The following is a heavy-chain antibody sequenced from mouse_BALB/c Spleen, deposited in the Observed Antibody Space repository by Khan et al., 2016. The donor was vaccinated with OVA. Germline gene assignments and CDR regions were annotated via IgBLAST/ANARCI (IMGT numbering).Heavy chain of an antibody. V-gene: IGHV3-2*02. J-gene: IGHJ2*01. CDR1: GYSITSGYG. D-gene: IGHD1-2*01. Sequence: QLEESGPGLVKPSQSLSLTCTVTGYSITSGYGWNWIRQFPGNKLEWMGYISYSGSTNYNPSLKSRISITRDTSKNQFFLQLNSVTTEDTATYYYARTARIKYWGQGTTLTVSS. CDR2: ISYSGST. CDR3: ARTARIKY.